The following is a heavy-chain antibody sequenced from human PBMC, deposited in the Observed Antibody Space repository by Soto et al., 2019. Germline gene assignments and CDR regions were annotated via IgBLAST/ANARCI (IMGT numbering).Heavy chain of an antibody. Sequence: EVQLLESGGGLVQPGGSLRLSCAASGFTFSSYAMTWVRQAPGKGLEWVSVISGSGSSTYYADSVKGRFTISRDNSKNTLYLQMSSLRAEDTAVYYCARRSPSWAFDIWGQGTMVTVSS. V-gene: IGHV3-23*01. J-gene: IGHJ3*02. CDR2: ISGSGSST. D-gene: IGHD2-15*01. CDR3: ARRSPSWAFDI. CDR1: GFTFSSYA.